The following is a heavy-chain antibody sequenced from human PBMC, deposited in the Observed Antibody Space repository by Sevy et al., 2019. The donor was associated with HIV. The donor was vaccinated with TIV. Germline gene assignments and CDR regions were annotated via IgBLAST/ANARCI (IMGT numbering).Heavy chain of an antibody. CDR2: ISHDGINE. D-gene: IGHD1-26*01. Sequence: GGSLRLSCTGSGFSFSYYGIHWVRQAPGKGLDWVARISHDGINEYYADSVKGRFTISRDNTKNTVYLEMNRLRNEDTAIYFCANADSGRYYRSYLYALDVWGQGTTVTVSS. J-gene: IGHJ6*02. V-gene: IGHV3-30*18. CDR3: ANADSGRYYRSYLYALDV. CDR1: GFSFSYYG.